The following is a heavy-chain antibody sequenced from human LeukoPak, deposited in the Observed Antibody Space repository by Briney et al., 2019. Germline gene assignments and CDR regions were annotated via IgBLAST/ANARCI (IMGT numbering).Heavy chain of an antibody. D-gene: IGHD5-12*01. J-gene: IGHJ1*01. CDR3: AQGTSILATINN. CDR2: IRYDGNNE. Sequence: PGGSLRLSCAASGFTFSTYGMHGVRQAPGKGLEWAAFIRYDGNNEYYADSVRGRFTISRDNSKNTLYLQMSSLRSEDTAVYYCAQGTSILATINNWGQGTLVTVSS. V-gene: IGHV3-30*02. CDR1: GFTFSTYG.